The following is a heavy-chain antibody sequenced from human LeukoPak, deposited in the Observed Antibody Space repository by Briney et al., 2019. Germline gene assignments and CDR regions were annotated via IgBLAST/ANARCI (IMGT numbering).Heavy chain of an antibody. CDR1: GGSFSGYY. V-gene: IGHV4-34*01. J-gene: IGHJ6*03. D-gene: IGHD6-6*01. CDR2: INHSGST. Sequence: PSETLSLTCAVYGGSFSGYYWSWIRQPPGKGLEWIGEINHSGSTNYNPSLKSRVTISVDTSENQFSLKLSSVTAADTAVYYCAREVYSSSRWFFYYMDVWGKGTTVIVSS. CDR3: AREVYSSSRWFFYYMDV.